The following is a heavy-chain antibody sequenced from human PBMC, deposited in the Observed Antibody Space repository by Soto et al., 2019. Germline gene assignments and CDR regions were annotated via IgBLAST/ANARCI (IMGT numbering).Heavy chain of an antibody. CDR1: GDSVSSNSAA. Sequence: SQTLSLTCAISGDSVSSNSAAWNWVRLSPSRGLEWLGRTYYRSKWYNEYAVSVKSRITINPDTSKNQFSLQLNSVTPEDTAVYYCTSGNGYNYNSYYFDYWGQGIVVTFSS. V-gene: IGHV6-1*01. J-gene: IGHJ4*02. D-gene: IGHD1-1*01. CDR3: TSGNGYNYNSYYFDY. CDR2: TYYRSKWYN.